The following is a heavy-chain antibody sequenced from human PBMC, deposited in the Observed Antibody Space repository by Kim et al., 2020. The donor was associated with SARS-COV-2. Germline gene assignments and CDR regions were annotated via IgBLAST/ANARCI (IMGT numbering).Heavy chain of an antibody. CDR1: GFTFSSYG. J-gene: IGHJ5*02. Sequence: GGSLRLSCAASGFTFSSYGMHWVRQAPGKGLEWVAFISYDGSNQYHADSVKGRFTTSRDNSKNTVYLQMNSLRAEDTAVYYCARARYQPLPYHWGQGTL. D-gene: IGHD2-2*01. CDR3: ARARYQPLPYH. CDR2: ISYDGSNQ. V-gene: IGHV3-33*05.